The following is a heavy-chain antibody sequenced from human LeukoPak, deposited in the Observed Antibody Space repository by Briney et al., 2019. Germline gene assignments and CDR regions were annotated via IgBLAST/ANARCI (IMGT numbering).Heavy chain of an antibody. CDR2: ISGSGGST. CDR3: AKDGDVWFGEGWDYYYYYGMDV. CDR1: GFTFSSYA. D-gene: IGHD3-10*01. Sequence: GGSLRLSCAASGFTFSSYAMSWVRQAPGKGLEWVSAISGSGGSTYYADSVKGRFTISRDNSKNTLYLQMSSLRAEDTAVYYCAKDGDVWFGEGWDYYYYYGMDVWGKGTTVTVSS. V-gene: IGHV3-23*01. J-gene: IGHJ6*04.